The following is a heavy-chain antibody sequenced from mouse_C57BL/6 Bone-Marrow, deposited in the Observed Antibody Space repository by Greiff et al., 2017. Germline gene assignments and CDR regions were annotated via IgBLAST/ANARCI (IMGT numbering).Heavy chain of an antibody. CDR3: ARRGITTLPYYFDY. CDR1: GFNINNTY. D-gene: IGHD1-2*01. CDR2: IDPATGNT. J-gene: IGHJ2*01. V-gene: IGHV14-3*01. Sequence: EVQLQQSVAELVRPGASVKLSCTASGFNINNTYMHWVKQRPEQGLEWIGRIDPATGNTKYAPKFPGKATITADPSSNTAYLHLSSLTSEDTAFYYCARRGITTLPYYFDYWGQGTTLTVSS.